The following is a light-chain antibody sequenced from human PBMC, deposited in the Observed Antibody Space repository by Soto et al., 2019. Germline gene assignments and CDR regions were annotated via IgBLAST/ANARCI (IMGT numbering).Light chain of an antibody. V-gene: IGLV1-40*01. CDR2: VNI. J-gene: IGLJ1*01. Sequence: QSVLTQPPSVSGAPGQRVTISCTGSSSNIGAGYDVHWYQQLPGTAPKLLIYVNINRPSGVPDRFSGSKSGTSASLAITGLQAEDEADYYCPSYDSSLSGSGVFGTGTKLTVL. CDR3: PSYDSSLSGSGV. CDR1: SSNIGAGYD.